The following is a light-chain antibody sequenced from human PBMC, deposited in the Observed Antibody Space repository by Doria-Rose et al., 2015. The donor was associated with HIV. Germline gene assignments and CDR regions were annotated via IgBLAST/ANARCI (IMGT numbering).Light chain of an antibody. CDR2: DVI. V-gene: IGLV2-14*03. CDR1: SSDLSGYNS. CDR3: NSYTASGHVV. J-gene: IGLJ2*01. Sequence: SITISCKGTSSDLSGYNSVSWYQQYPGKAPKVIIYDVIRRPSDVSYRFSASKSGNTASLTISGLQPEDEAYYYCNSYTASGHVVFGGGTKLTVL.